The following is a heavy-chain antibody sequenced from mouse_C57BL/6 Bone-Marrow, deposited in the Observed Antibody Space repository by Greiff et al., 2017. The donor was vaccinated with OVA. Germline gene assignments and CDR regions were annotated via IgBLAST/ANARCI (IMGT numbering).Heavy chain of an antibody. CDR2: IHPNSGST. J-gene: IGHJ3*01. D-gene: IGHD1-1*01. V-gene: IGHV1-64*01. CDR1: GYTFTSYW. Sequence: QVQLQQPGAELVKPGASVKLSCKASGYTFTSYWMHWVKQRPGQGLEWIGMIHPNSGSTNYNEKFKSKATLTVDKSSSTAYMQLSSLTSEDSAVYYSALDDYGSSYEAYWGQGTLVTVSA. CDR3: ALDDYGSSYEAY.